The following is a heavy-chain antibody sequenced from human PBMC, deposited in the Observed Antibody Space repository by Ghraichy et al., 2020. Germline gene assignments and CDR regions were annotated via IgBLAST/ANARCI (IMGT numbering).Heavy chain of an antibody. D-gene: IGHD2-15*01. V-gene: IGHV3-7*01. CDR2: IKQDGSEK. CDR3: ARGYCSGGSCYRYYYYYYGMDV. J-gene: IGHJ6*02. CDR1: GFTFSSYW. Sequence: GESLRLSCAASGFTFSSYWMSWVRQAPGKGLEWVANIKQDGSEKYYVDSVKGRFTISRDNAKNSLYLQMNSLRAEDTAVYYCARGYCSGGSCYRYYYYYYGMDVWGQGTTVTVSS.